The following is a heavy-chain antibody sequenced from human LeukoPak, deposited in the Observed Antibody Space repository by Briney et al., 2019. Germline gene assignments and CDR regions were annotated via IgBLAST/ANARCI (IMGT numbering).Heavy chain of an antibody. CDR3: ARQITIFGVGGMDV. V-gene: IGHV4-59*01. CDR1: GGSISSYY. CDR2: IYYSGST. Sequence: SETLSLTGIVSGGSISSYYWSWIRQPPGKGLEWIGYIYYSGSTNYNPSLKSRVTISVDTSKNQFSLKLSSVTAADTAVYYCARQITIFGVGGMDVWGQGTTVTVSS. J-gene: IGHJ6*02. D-gene: IGHD3-3*01.